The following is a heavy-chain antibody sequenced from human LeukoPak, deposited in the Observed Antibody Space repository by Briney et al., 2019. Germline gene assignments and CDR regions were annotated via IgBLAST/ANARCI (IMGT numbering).Heavy chain of an antibody. CDR2: FDPEDGET. J-gene: IGHJ4*02. V-gene: IGHV1-24*01. Sequence: ASVKVSCKVSGYTLTELSMHWVRQAPGKGLEWMGGFDPEDGETIYAQKFQGRVTMTEDTSTDTAYMGLSSLRSEDTAVYYCATAGPYDSSDDVFRCGHWGQGTLVTVSS. CDR1: GYTLTELS. CDR3: ATAGPYDSSDDVFRCGH. D-gene: IGHD3-22*01.